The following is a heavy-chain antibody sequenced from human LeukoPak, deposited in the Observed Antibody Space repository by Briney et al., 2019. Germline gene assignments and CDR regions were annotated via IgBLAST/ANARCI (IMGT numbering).Heavy chain of an antibody. CDR3: AKEGRSLQTY. CDR2: IKEDGTET. D-gene: IGHD5-24*01. V-gene: IGHV3-7*03. Sequence: PGGSLRLSCAASGFTFRTYGMHWDRQAPGKGLEWVANIKEDGTETYYVDSVKGRFTISRDNAKNSLYLQMNSLRVEDTAVYYCAKEGRSLQTYWGQGTLVTVSS. J-gene: IGHJ4*02. CDR1: GFTFRTYG.